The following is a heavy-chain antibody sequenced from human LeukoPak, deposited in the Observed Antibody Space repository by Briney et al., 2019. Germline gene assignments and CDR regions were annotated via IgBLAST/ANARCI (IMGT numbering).Heavy chain of an antibody. D-gene: IGHD1-26*01. CDR2: IIPIFGTA. CDR1: GGTFSSYA. V-gene: IGHV1-69*05. Sequence: ASVKVSCKASGGTFSSYAISWVRQAPGQGLEWMGGIIPIFGTANYAQKFQGRVTITTDESTSTAYMELSSLRSEDAAVYYCARAGSYYCVSWFDPWGQGTLVTVSS. CDR3: ARAGSYYCVSWFDP. J-gene: IGHJ5*02.